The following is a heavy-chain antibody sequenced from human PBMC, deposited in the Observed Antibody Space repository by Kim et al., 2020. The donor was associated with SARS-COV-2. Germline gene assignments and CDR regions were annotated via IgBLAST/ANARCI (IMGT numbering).Heavy chain of an antibody. Sequence: SVKVSCKASGGTFSSYAISWVRQAPGQGLEWMGGIIPIFGTGKYRQKFQGRVTITADESTSTAYMELSSLRSEDAAVYYCARSIGYDSYYYYGMDVWGQ. CDR2: IIPIFGTG. D-gene: IGHD5-12*01. J-gene: IGHJ6*02. V-gene: IGHV1-69*13. CDR3: ARSIGYDSYYYYGMDV. CDR1: GGTFSSYA.